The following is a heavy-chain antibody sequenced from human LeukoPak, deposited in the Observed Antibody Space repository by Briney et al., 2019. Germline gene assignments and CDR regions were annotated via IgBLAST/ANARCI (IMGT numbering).Heavy chain of an antibody. CDR2: ISSSSTI. J-gene: IGHJ4*02. D-gene: IGHD3-10*01. CDR1: GFTFSSYS. V-gene: IGHV3-48*01. CDR3: AKDGSGSYYDPTGPIDY. Sequence: AGGSLRLSCAASGFTFSSYSMNWVRQAPGKGLEWVSYISSSSTIYYADSVKGRFTISRDNSKNTLYLQMNSLRAEDTAVYYCAKDGSGSYYDPTGPIDYWGQGTLVTVSS.